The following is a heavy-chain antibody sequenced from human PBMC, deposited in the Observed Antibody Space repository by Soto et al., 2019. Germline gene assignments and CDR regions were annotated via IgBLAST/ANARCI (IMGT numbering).Heavy chain of an antibody. Sequence: QVQLQESGPGLVKPSDTLSLTCAVSGYSISSSNWWGWIRQPPGKGLEWIGYIYYSGTTYYNPSLKSRVIMSVDTSENQFSLKLTSGTAVDPAVYYCARREIQGPIDYWGQGTLVTVSS. J-gene: IGHJ4*02. CDR2: IYYSGTT. CDR3: ARREIQGPIDY. D-gene: IGHD1-26*01. V-gene: IGHV4-28*01. CDR1: GYSISSSNW.